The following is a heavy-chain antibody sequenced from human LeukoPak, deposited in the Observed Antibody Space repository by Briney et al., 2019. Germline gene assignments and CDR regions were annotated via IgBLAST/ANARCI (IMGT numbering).Heavy chain of an antibody. J-gene: IGHJ4*02. Sequence: AGGSLRLSCAASGFTFSSYAMSWVLQAPGKGLEWVSAISGSGGSAYYADSVKGRFTISRDNSKNTLYLQMNSLRAEDTAVYYCAKDLTHSSGWYYFDYWGQGTLVTVSS. CDR3: AKDLTHSSGWYYFDY. CDR2: ISGSGGSA. CDR1: GFTFSSYA. V-gene: IGHV3-23*01. D-gene: IGHD6-19*01.